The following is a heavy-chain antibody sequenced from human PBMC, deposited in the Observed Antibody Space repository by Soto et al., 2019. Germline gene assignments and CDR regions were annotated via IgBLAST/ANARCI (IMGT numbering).Heavy chain of an antibody. Sequence: PGGSLRLSCAASGFTFSDYYMSWIRQAPGKGLEWVSYISSSSSYTNYADSVKGRFTISRDNAKNSLYLQMNSLRAEDTAVYYCARVVVAEYNWFDPWGQGTLVTVSS. CDR3: ARVVVAEYNWFDP. CDR1: GFTFSDYY. D-gene: IGHD2-15*01. V-gene: IGHV3-11*06. CDR2: ISSSSSYT. J-gene: IGHJ5*02.